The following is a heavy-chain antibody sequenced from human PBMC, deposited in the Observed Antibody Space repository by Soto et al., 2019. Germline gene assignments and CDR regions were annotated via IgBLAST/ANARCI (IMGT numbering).Heavy chain of an antibody. CDR1: GYTLPELS. J-gene: IGHJ4*02. Sequence: GGSVKVSCKVSGYTLPELSIDWVRQAPGKGLEWMGSVNPNGGSTNYAQNFKGRITMSKDTSTSTVYMDLSSLRSEDTAVYYCVRGLASGDYWGQGTLVTVSS. D-gene: IGHD6-6*01. CDR3: VRGLASGDY. CDR2: VNPNGGST. V-gene: IGHV1-24*01.